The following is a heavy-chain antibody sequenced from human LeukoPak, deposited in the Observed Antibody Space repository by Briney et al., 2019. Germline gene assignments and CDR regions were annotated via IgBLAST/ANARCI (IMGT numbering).Heavy chain of an antibody. Sequence: GASAKVSCKASGYTFSSYLLHWVRQAPGQGLEWMGMINPSGGSTSYAQKFQGRLTMTRDTSTSTVYMELSSLRSEDTAVYYCARDLGLRGVTNWFDSWGQGTLVTVSS. D-gene: IGHD3-10*01. CDR3: ARDLGLRGVTNWFDS. CDR2: INPSGGST. V-gene: IGHV1-46*01. CDR1: GYTFSSYL. J-gene: IGHJ5*01.